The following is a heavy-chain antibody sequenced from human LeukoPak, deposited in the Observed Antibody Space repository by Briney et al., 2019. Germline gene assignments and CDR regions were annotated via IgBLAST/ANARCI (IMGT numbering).Heavy chain of an antibody. D-gene: IGHD3-22*01. CDR3: ARFDSSGFDWYFDL. CDR2: IYYSGST. V-gene: IGHV4-31*03. CDR1: GGSISSGGYY. J-gene: IGHJ2*01. Sequence: SQTLSLTCTVSGGSISSGGYYWSWIRQHPGKGLEWIGYIYYSGSTYYNPSLKSRVTISVDTSKNQFSLKLSSVTAADTAVYYCARFDSSGFDWYFDLWGRGTLVTVSS.